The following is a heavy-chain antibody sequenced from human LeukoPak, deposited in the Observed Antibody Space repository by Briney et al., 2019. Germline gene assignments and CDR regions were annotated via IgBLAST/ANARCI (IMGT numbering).Heavy chain of an antibody. Sequence: SETLSLTCTVFGGSISSYYWSWIRQPPGKGLEWIGYIYYSGSTNYNPSLKSRVTISVDTSKNQFSLKLSSVTAADTAVYYCASLYYDSSGPPYWGQGTLVTVSS. D-gene: IGHD3-22*01. CDR2: IYYSGST. CDR1: GGSISSYY. V-gene: IGHV4-59*12. CDR3: ASLYYDSSGPPY. J-gene: IGHJ4*02.